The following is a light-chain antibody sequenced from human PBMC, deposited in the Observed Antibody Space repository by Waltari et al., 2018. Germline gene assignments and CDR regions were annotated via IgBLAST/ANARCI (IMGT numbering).Light chain of an antibody. CDR2: EVS. CDR3: CSYAGSSTV. Sequence: QSALTQPASVSGSPGQSITISCPGTSSDVGRYNLVSWYQQHPGKAPKLMIYEVSKRPSGVSNRFSGSKSGNTASLTISGLQAEDEADYYCCSYAGSSTVFGGGTKVTVL. V-gene: IGLV2-23*02. J-gene: IGLJ3*02. CDR1: SSDVGRYNL.